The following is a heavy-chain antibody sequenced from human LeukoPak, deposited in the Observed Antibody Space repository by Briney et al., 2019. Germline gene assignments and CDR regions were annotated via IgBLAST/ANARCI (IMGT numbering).Heavy chain of an antibody. J-gene: IGHJ5*02. Sequence: SETLSLTCTVSGGSISSSSYYWGWIRQPPGKGPEWIGSIYYSGSTYYNPSLKSRVTISVDTSKNQFSLKLSSVTAADTAVYYCARQYYYDSSGVDPWGQGTLVTVSS. V-gene: IGHV4-39*01. D-gene: IGHD3-22*01. CDR1: GGSISSSSYY. CDR3: ARQYYYDSSGVDP. CDR2: IYYSGST.